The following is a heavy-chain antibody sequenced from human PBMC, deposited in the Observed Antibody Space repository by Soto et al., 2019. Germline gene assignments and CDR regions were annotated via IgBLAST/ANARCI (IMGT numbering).Heavy chain of an antibody. Sequence: QVQLVQSGAEVKKPGASVKVSCKASGYTFTSYGISWVRQAPGQGLEWMGWISAYNGNTNYAQKLQGRVTMTTDTSTSTAYMELTSLRSDDTAVYYCARDRVGYSSGWYLWGYFDYWGQGTLVTVSS. CDR1: GYTFTSYG. CDR2: ISAYNGNT. J-gene: IGHJ4*02. V-gene: IGHV1-18*01. D-gene: IGHD6-19*01. CDR3: ARDRVGYSSGWYLWGYFDY.